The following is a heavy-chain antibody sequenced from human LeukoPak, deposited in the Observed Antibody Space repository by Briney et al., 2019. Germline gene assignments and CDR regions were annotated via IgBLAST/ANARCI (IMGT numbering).Heavy chain of an antibody. V-gene: IGHV4-34*12. Sequence: SSETLSLTCAVYGGSFSGYYWSWFRQPPGRGLEWIGEIIHSGSTNYNPSLKSRVTISVDTSKNQFSLKLSSVTAADTAVYYCARDGVGIAVAGTVYGDYWGQGTLVTVSS. CDR2: IIHSGST. CDR1: GGSFSGYY. CDR3: ARDGVGIAVAGTVYGDY. J-gene: IGHJ4*02. D-gene: IGHD6-19*01.